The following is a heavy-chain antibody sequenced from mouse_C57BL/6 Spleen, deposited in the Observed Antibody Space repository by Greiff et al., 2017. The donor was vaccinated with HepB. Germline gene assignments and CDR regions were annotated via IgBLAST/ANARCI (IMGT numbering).Heavy chain of an antibody. V-gene: IGHV1-82*01. J-gene: IGHJ4*01. CDR3: ASGITTVVATDYAMDY. Sequence: VQLQQSGPELVKPGASVKISCKASGYAFSSSWMNWVKQRPGKGLEWIGRIYPGDGDTNYNGKFKGKATLTADESSSTAYMQLSSLTSEDSAVYFCASGITTVVATDYAMDYWGQGTSVTVSS. D-gene: IGHD1-1*01. CDR1: GYAFSSSW. CDR2: IYPGDGDT.